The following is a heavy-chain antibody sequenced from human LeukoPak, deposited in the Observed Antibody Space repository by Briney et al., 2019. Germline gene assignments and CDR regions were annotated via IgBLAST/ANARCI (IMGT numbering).Heavy chain of an antibody. D-gene: IGHD3/OR15-3a*01. J-gene: IGHJ4*02. CDR3: ARGAWTAYYFDY. CDR2: ISSSSSYI. V-gene: IGHV3-21*01. Sequence: GGSLRLSCAASGFTFSSYSMNWVRQAPGKGLEWVSSISSSSSYIYYADSVKGRFTISRDNAKNTLYLQMNSLRAEDTAVYYCARGAWTAYYFDYWGQGTLVTVSS. CDR1: GFTFSSYS.